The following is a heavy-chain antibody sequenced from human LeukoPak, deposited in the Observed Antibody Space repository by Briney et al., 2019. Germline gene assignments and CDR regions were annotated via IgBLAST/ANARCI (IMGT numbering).Heavy chain of an antibody. CDR3: ARGDDDWAY. Sequence: SETMSLTCTVSGGSINSCYWSWIRQSPEKGLEWIGYIYYSGTTNYNPSLKSRVTISVDTSKKQVSLKLSSVTAADTAVYYCARGDDDWAYWGQGTLVTVSS. J-gene: IGHJ4*02. CDR1: GGSINSCY. D-gene: IGHD3-16*01. V-gene: IGHV4-59*01. CDR2: IYYSGTT.